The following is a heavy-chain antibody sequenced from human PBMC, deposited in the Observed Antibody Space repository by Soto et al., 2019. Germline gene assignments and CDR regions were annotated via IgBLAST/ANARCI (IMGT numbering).Heavy chain of an antibody. V-gene: IGHV1-3*01. CDR1: GYTFTSYT. J-gene: IGHJ4*01. CDR3: ARDSGYGSGASVNHYLDY. Sequence: ASVKVSCKASGYTFTSYTLHWVRQAPGQRLEWMGWINAGNGNTKYSQKFQGRVTITRDTSASTAYMDLNSLRAEDTAVYYCARDSGYGSGASVNHYLDYWGHGTLVTVSS. CDR2: INAGNGNT. D-gene: IGHD3-10*01.